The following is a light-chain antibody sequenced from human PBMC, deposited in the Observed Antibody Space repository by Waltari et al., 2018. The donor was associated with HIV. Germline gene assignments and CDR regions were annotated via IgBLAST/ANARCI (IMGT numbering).Light chain of an antibody. CDR3: QQRSKWLT. J-gene: IGKJ4*01. CDR2: DAS. Sequence: EIVLTQSPATLSLSSGERATLSCWASQSVSGYLAWYQQKPGQAPRLLIYDASNRATGIPARFSGSGFGTEFTLTISSLEPEDFAIYYCQQRSKWLTFGGGTKLEIK. V-gene: IGKV3-11*01. CDR1: QSVSGY.